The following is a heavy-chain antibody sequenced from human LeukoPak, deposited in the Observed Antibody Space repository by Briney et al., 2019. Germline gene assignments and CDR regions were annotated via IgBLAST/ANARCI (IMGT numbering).Heavy chain of an antibody. CDR1: GYSFTSYW. J-gene: IGHJ4*02. CDR3: ARHLGIAVAGTVAPDY. CDR2: IYPVDSDT. D-gene: IGHD6-19*01. Sequence: GESLQISCKGSGYSFTSYWIGWVRQLPGKGLEWMGIIYPVDSDTRYSPSFQGQVTISADKSISTAYLQWTSLKASDTAMYYCARHLGIAVAGTVAPDYWGQGTLVTVSS. V-gene: IGHV5-51*01.